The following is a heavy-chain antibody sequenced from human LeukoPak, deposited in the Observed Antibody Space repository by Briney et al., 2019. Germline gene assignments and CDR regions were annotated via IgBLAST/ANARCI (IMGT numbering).Heavy chain of an antibody. V-gene: IGHV3-21*01. D-gene: IGHD3-10*01. CDR2: ITRRSTYT. CDR3: ARDGSGSGNYYNVAGFDY. Sequence: GGSLRLSCAASGFTFSSSSMNWVRQAPGKGLEWVSSITRRSTYTYYADSMKGRFTISRDSAKNSLYLQMNSLRAEDTAVYYCARDGSGSGNYYNVAGFDYWGQGTLVTVSS. CDR1: GFTFSSSS. J-gene: IGHJ4*02.